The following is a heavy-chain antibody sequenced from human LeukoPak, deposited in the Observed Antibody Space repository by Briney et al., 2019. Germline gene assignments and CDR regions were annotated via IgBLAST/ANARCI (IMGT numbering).Heavy chain of an antibody. J-gene: IGHJ3*02. Sequence: ASVKVSCKASGYTFTGYYMHWVRQAPGQGLEWMGWINPNSGGTNYAQKFQGRVTMTRDTSISTAYMELSRLRSDDTAVYYCARRRLVGAPYAFDIWGQGTMVTVSS. CDR1: GYTFTGYY. V-gene: IGHV1-2*02. D-gene: IGHD1-26*01. CDR3: ARRRLVGAPYAFDI. CDR2: INPNSGGT.